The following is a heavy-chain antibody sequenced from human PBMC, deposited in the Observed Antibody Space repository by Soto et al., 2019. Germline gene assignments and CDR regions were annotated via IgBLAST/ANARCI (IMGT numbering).Heavy chain of an antibody. V-gene: IGHV5-10-1*01. CDR2: IDPSDSYT. Sequence: GESLKISCKGSGYSFTSYWISWVRQMPGKGLEWMGRIDPSDSYTNYSPSFQGHVTISADKSISTAYLQWSSLKASDTAMYYCASRSNPPIAVVGEYCYYYYGMDVWGQGTTVTVSS. CDR1: GYSFTSYW. CDR3: ASRSNPPIAVVGEYCYYYYGMDV. J-gene: IGHJ6*02. D-gene: IGHD6-19*01.